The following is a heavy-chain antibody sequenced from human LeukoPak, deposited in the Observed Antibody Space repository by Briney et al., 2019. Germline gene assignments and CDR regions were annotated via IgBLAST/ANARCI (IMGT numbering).Heavy chain of an antibody. CDR2: ISWNSGGR. CDR1: GFTFDDYA. V-gene: IGHV3-9*03. CDR3: TRKRRSGTGLDAFDI. J-gene: IGHJ3*02. Sequence: PGGSLRLSCAASGFTFDDYAMHWVRQAPGRGLEWVSSISWNSGGRGYADSVKGRFTISRDNAKNSLYLQMNSLRDEDMALYYCTRKRRSGTGLDAFDIWGQGTMVTVSS. D-gene: IGHD3-10*01.